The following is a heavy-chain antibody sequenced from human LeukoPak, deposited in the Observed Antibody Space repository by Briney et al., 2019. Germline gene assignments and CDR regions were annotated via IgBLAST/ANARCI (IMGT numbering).Heavy chain of an antibody. CDR1: GFTFSSYG. V-gene: IGHV3-23*01. Sequence: PGGSLRLSCAASGFTFSSYGMSWVRQAPGKGLEWVSAISGSGGSTYYADSVKGRFTISRDNSKNTLYLQMNSLRAEDTAVYYCATLGLTVTTYPDYWGQGTLVTVSS. CDR2: ISGSGGST. D-gene: IGHD4-17*01. CDR3: ATLGLTVTTYPDY. J-gene: IGHJ4*02.